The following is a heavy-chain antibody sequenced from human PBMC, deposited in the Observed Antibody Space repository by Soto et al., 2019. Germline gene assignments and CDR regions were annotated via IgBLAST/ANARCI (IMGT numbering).Heavy chain of an antibody. CDR1: GFSFSNYN. V-gene: IGHV3-21*01. Sequence: LRLSCAASGFSFSNYNMNWVRQAPGKGLEWVSYISSSSSYIYYADPVKGRFTISRDNAKNSLYLQMNSLRAEDTALYYCARSGYCSGSSCYSDYWGLGTLVTVSS. J-gene: IGHJ4*02. CDR3: ARSGYCSGSSCYSDY. CDR2: ISSSSSYI. D-gene: IGHD2-15*01.